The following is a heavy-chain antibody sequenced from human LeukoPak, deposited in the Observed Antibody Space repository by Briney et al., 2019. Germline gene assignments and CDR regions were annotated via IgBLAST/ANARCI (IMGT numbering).Heavy chain of an antibody. J-gene: IGHJ4*02. CDR2: IIPIFGTA. V-gene: IGHV1-69*05. CDR1: GGTFSSYA. CDR3: ARYCSGGSCYSETAGIDY. Sequence: SVKVSCKASGGTFSSYAISWVRQAPGQGLEWMGGIIPIFGTANYAQKFQGRVTMTTDTSTSTAYMELRSLRSDDTAVYYCARYCSGGSCYSETAGIDYWGQGTLVTVSS. D-gene: IGHD2-15*01.